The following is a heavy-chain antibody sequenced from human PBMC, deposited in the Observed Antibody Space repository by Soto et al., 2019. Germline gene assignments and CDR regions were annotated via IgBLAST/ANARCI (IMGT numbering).Heavy chain of an antibody. D-gene: IGHD4-4*01. J-gene: IGHJ6*03. V-gene: IGHV4-31*03. Sequence: PSETPSLTCTVSGGSISSGGYYWSWIRQHPGKGLEWIGYIYYSGSTYYNPSLKSRVTISVDTSKNQFSLKLSSVTAADTAVYYCARSLTDRVYYYYYMDVWGKGTTVTVSS. CDR2: IYYSGST. CDR1: GGSISSGGYY. CDR3: ARSLTDRVYYYYYMDV.